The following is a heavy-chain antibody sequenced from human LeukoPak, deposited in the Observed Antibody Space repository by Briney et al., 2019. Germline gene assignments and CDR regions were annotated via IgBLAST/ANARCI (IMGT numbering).Heavy chain of an antibody. J-gene: IGHJ4*02. Sequence: GGSLRLSCTASGFTVSSNYMSWVRQAPGKGLEWVSTLYSGGSAYYADSVKGRFIVSRDDSKNTLFLQMNSLRGEDTAVYYCARDFSGYCSGGTCYFGYWGQGTLVTVSS. CDR2: LYSGGSA. V-gene: IGHV3-66*01. CDR3: ARDFSGYCSGGTCYFGY. CDR1: GFTVSSNY. D-gene: IGHD2-15*01.